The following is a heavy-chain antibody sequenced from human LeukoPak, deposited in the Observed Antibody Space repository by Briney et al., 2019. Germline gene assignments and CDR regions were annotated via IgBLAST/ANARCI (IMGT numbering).Heavy chain of an antibody. CDR3: ARGQQLPISDAFDI. J-gene: IGHJ3*02. V-gene: IGHV4-38-2*02. CDR2: IYSSGST. Sequence: PSETLSLTCTVSGYSISSSYYWGWIRQPPGKGLEWIGGIYSSGSTYYNPSLKSRVTISVDTSKNQFSLKLNSVTAADTAVYYCARGQQLPISDAFDIWGQGTMVTVSS. D-gene: IGHD6-13*01. CDR1: GYSISSSYY.